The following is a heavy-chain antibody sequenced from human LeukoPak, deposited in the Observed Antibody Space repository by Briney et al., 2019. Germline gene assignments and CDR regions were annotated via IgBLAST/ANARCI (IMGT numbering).Heavy chain of an antibody. D-gene: IGHD2-15*01. J-gene: IGHJ5*02. V-gene: IGHV3-23*01. CDR1: GFTFSSYG. CDR3: AKAETYCSGGSCYWFDP. CDR2: ISGSGGST. Sequence: GGSLRLSCAASGFTFSSYGMSWVRQAPGKGLEWVSAISGSGGSTYYADSVKGRFTISRDNSKNTLYLQMNSLRAEDTAVYYCAKAETYCSGGSCYWFDPWGQGTLVTVSS.